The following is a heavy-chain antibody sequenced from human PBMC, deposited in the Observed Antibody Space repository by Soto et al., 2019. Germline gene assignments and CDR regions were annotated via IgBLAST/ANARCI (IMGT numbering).Heavy chain of an antibody. CDR3: ARRVVPAANEEYYFDY. CDR1: GDTFSSYA. Sequence: SVKVSCKASGDTFSSYAISWVRQAPGQGLEWMGGIIPIFGTANYAQKFQGRVTITADESTSTAYMDLSSLRSEDSALYYCARRVVPAANEEYYFDYWGQGTLVTVAS. D-gene: IGHD2-2*01. CDR2: IIPIFGTA. J-gene: IGHJ4*02. V-gene: IGHV1-69*13.